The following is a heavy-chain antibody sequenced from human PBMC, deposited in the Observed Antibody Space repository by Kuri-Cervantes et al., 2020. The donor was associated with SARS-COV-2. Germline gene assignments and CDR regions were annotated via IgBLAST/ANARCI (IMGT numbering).Heavy chain of an antibody. CDR1: GGSISSSSYY. Sequence: ESLKISCTVSGGSISSSSYYWGWIRQPPGKGLEWIGSIYYSGSTYYNPSLKSRVTISVDTSKNQFSLKLSSVTAADTAVYYCASPWSGPDNWFDPWGQGTLVTVSS. CDR2: IYYSGST. J-gene: IGHJ5*02. D-gene: IGHD3-3*01. V-gene: IGHV4-39*01. CDR3: ASPWSGPDNWFDP.